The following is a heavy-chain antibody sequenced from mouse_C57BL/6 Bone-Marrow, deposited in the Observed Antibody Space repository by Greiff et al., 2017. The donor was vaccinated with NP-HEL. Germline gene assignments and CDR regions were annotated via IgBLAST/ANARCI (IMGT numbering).Heavy chain of an antibody. V-gene: IGHV1-69*01. CDR3: ANVGQNYYGSSWWYFDV. Sequence: VQLQQSGAELVMPGASVKLSCKASGYTFTSYWMHWVKQRPGQGLEWIGEIDPSDSYTNYNQKFKGKSTLTVDKSSSTAYMQLSSLTSEDSAVYYCANVGQNYYGSSWWYFDVWGTGTTVTVSS. J-gene: IGHJ1*03. D-gene: IGHD1-1*01. CDR1: GYTFTSYW. CDR2: IDPSDSYT.